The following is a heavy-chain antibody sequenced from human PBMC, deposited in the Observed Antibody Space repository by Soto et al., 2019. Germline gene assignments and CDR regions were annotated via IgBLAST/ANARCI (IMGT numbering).Heavy chain of an antibody. Sequence: SETLSLTCTVSGGSISSSRYYWGWIRQPPGKGLECIGSIYYSGSTYYNPSLKSRVTISLDTSKNQFSLKLSSVTAADTAVYYCARHGSLAAIIDYFDYWGQGILVTVSS. CDR1: GGSISSSRYY. J-gene: IGHJ4*02. D-gene: IGHD3-10*01. CDR3: ARHGSLAAIIDYFDY. V-gene: IGHV4-39*01. CDR2: IYYSGST.